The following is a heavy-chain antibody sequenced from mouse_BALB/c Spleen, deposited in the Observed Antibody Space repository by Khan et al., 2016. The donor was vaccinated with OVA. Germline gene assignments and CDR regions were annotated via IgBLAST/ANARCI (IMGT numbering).Heavy chain of an antibody. CDR3: ARGGYGSPFAF. D-gene: IGHD1-1*01. CDR2: IDPHNSET. J-gene: IGHJ3*01. Sequence: QVQLQQSGPELVRPGASVKMSCKASGYTFTSFWMHWVKQRPGQGIEWIGMIDPHNSETRFNQKFKDKATLNVDKSSNTAYMQLSSLTSEDSEVCYCARGGYGSPFAFWGQGTLVTVSA. CDR1: GYTFTSFW. V-gene: IGHV1S127*01.